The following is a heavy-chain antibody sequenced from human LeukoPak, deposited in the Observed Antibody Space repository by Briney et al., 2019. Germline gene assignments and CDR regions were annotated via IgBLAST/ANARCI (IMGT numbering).Heavy chain of an antibody. CDR1: GYTFTGYY. CDR2: MNPNNGNT. J-gene: IGHJ5*02. V-gene: IGHV1-8*02. CDR3: VRDGEGVAISVNYWFDP. D-gene: IGHD3-10*01. Sequence: ASVKVSCKTSGYTFTGYYMHWVRQAPGQGLEWMGWMNPNNGNTGYAQKFQGRVTMTRDTSISTAYMELRDLRSEDTAVYYCVRDGEGVAISVNYWFDPWGQGTLVTVSS.